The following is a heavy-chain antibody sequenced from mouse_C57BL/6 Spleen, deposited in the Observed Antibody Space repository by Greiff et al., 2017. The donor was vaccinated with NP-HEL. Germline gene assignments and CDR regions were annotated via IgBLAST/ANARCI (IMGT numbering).Heavy chain of an antibody. D-gene: IGHD2-2*01. Sequence: VQLKESGGGLVKPGGSLKLSCAASGFTFSDYGMHWVRQAPEKGLEWVAYISSGSSTIYYADTVKGRFTISRDNAKNTLFLQMTSLRSEDTAMYYCARHGYDVGGFDYWGQGTTLTVSS. CDR2: ISSGSSTI. CDR1: GFTFSDYG. J-gene: IGHJ2*01. V-gene: IGHV5-17*01. CDR3: ARHGYDVGGFDY.